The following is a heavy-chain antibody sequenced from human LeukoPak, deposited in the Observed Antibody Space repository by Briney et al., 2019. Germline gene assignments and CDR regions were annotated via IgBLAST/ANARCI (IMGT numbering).Heavy chain of an antibody. J-gene: IGHJ1*01. V-gene: IGHV3-43D*03. CDR1: GFTFDDYA. D-gene: IGHD2-8*02. CDR3: AKDKATGGTGEYFQN. Sequence: GGSLRLSCAASGFTFDDYAMHWVRQAPGKGLEWVSLISWDAGSTYYADSVKGRFTISRDNSKNSLYLQMNSLTTEDTALYYCAKDKATGGTGEYFQNWGQGTLVTVSS. CDR2: ISWDAGST.